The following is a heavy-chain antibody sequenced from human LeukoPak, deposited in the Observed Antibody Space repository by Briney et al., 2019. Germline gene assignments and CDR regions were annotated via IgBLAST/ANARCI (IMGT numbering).Heavy chain of an antibody. CDR1: GFTFSSYS. V-gene: IGHV3-23*01. Sequence: GGSLRLSCAASGFTFSSYSMSWVRQAPGKGLEWVSAISGSGGSTYYADSVKGRFTISRDNSKNTLYLQMNSLRAEDTAVYYCAKDLTTDGGIAAAGSDYWGQGTLVTVSS. J-gene: IGHJ4*02. CDR3: AKDLTTDGGIAAAGSDY. D-gene: IGHD6-13*01. CDR2: ISGSGGST.